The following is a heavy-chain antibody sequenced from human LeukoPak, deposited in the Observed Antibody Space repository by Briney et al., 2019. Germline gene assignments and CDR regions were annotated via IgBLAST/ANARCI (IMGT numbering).Heavy chain of an antibody. V-gene: IGHV3-30*03. Sequence: SGGSLRLSCAASGFTFSSYGMYWVRQAPGKGLEWVAVISYDGNIKYYADSVKGRFTISRDNSKNTLYLQMNSLRAEDTAVYYCARALVGATGYWGQGTLVTVSS. CDR3: ARALVGATGY. J-gene: IGHJ4*02. CDR1: GFTFSSYG. D-gene: IGHD1-26*01. CDR2: ISYDGNIK.